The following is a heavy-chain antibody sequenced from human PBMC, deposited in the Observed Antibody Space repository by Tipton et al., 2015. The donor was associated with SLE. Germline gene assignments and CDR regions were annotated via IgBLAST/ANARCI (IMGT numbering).Heavy chain of an antibody. CDR3: TRGLMVTFDRGWFDT. J-gene: IGHJ5*02. V-gene: IGHV4-34*01. CDR2: INHSGGT. CDR1: GGSFSGYF. Sequence: TLSLTCAVYGGSFSGYFWNWLRHTPGKGPEWIGEINHSGGTDYNPTLKSRVTISMDTSKNQFSLKLISVTAADTAVYYCTRGLMVTFDRGWFDTWGQGTLVTVSS. D-gene: IGHD3-16*01.